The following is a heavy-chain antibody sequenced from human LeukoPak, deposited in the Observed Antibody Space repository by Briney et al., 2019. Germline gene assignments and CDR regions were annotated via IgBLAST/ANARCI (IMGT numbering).Heavy chain of an antibody. CDR2: ISGSGGRT. J-gene: IGHJ4*02. V-gene: IGHV3-23*01. CDR3: AKDGAYCGGDCPGPYYFDY. CDR1: GFTFSSYS. D-gene: IGHD2-21*02. Sequence: GGSLRLSCAASGFTFSSYSINWVRQAPGKGLEWVSGISGSGGRTYYADSVKGRFTISRDNSKNTLYLQMNSLRAGDTAVYYCAKDGAYCGGDCPGPYYFDYWGQGTLVTVSS.